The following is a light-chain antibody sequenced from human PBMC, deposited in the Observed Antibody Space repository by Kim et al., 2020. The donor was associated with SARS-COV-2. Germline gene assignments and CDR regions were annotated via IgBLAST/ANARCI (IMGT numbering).Light chain of an antibody. CDR1: NLGNKF. CDR2: QDR. CDR3: QAWDSSTWV. V-gene: IGLV3-1*01. J-gene: IGLJ3*02. Sequence: CTRQTASIDYAGDNLGNKFACWYQQKPRRSPVLVIYQDRKQPSRIPERFSGSISGNTATLTISGTKAMDEADYYCQAWDSSTWVFGGGTKVTVL.